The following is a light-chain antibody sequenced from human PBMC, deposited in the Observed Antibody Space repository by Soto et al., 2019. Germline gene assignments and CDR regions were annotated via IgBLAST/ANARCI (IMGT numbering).Light chain of an antibody. CDR2: GAS. J-gene: IGKJ1*01. CDR3: QQYGSSHTWT. CDR1: QSVSSSY. V-gene: IGKV3-20*01. Sequence: EILMTQSPATLSVSPGERATLSCRASQSVSSSYLAWYQQKPPQAPRLIIYGASTRANGIPDRFSGSGAGTDFTLTISRLEPEDSASYYCQQYGSSHTWTFGQGTKVDI.